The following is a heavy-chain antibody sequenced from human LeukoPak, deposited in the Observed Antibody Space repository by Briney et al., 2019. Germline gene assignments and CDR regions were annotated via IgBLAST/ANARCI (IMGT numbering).Heavy chain of an antibody. V-gene: IGHV3-23*01. CDR2: ISGSGGST. CDR3: TRDFYSSSWD. Sequence: GGSLRLSCAASGFTFSNAWMSWVRQAPGKGLEWVSAISGSGGSTYYADSVKGRFTSSRVNAKKMLFLQMTSLRAEDTAVYYCTRDFYSSSWDWGQGTLVTVSS. D-gene: IGHD6-13*01. J-gene: IGHJ1*01. CDR1: GFTFSNAW.